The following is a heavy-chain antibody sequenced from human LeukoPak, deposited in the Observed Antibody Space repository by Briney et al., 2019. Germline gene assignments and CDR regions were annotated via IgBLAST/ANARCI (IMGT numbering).Heavy chain of an antibody. CDR1: GFTFDIYD. CDR3: ARSRITVASTAWAY. CDR2: IRGSGGRT. Sequence: GGSLRLSCAASGFTFDIYDMSWVRQAPGEGLEWVSAIRGSGGRTYYADSVKGRFIISRDNSKNALYLQMNSLRAEDTAVYYCARSRITVASTAWAYWGQGTLVTVSS. D-gene: IGHD6-19*01. V-gene: IGHV3-23*01. J-gene: IGHJ4*02.